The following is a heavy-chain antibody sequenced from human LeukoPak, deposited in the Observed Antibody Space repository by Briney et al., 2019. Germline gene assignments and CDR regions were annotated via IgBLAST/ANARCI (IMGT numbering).Heavy chain of an antibody. D-gene: IGHD6-13*01. CDR3: AKDLPGIAAAGTWDY. J-gene: IGHJ4*02. CDR2: IYSGGST. Sequence: PGGSLRLSCAASGFTVSSNYMSWVRQAPGKGLEWVSVIYSGGSTYYADSVKGRFTISRDNSKNTLYLQMNSLRAEDTAVYYCAKDLPGIAAAGTWDYWGQGTLVTVSS. CDR1: GFTVSSNY. V-gene: IGHV3-66*01.